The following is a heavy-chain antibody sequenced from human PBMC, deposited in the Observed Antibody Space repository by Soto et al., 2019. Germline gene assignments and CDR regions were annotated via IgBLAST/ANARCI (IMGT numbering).Heavy chain of an antibody. CDR2: IYYSGST. Sequence: QVQLQESGPGLVKPSQTLSLTCTVSGGSISSGGYYWSWIRQHPGKGLEWIGYIYYSGSTYYNPSLKSRVTISVDTSKNQFSLKLSSVTAADTAVYYCARDRVRGGLATGFDPWGQGTLVTVSS. CDR1: GGSISSGGYY. CDR3: ARDRVRGGLATGFDP. V-gene: IGHV4-31*03. D-gene: IGHD3-10*01. J-gene: IGHJ5*02.